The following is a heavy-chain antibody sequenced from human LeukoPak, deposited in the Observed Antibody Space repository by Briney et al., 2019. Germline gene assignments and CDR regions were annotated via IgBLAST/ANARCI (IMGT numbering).Heavy chain of an antibody. CDR2: MWYDGSNE. CDR1: GFSFSSYG. D-gene: IGHD4-17*01. CDR3: VRGGSTVSEGP. Sequence: GRSLRLSCAASGFSFSSYGMHWVRQAPGKGLEWVADMWYDGSNEYYADSVRGRFTISRDNSKNTLYLQMNCLRADDTAVYYCVRGGSTVSEGPWGQGTLVTVSS. J-gene: IGHJ5*02. V-gene: IGHV3-33*01.